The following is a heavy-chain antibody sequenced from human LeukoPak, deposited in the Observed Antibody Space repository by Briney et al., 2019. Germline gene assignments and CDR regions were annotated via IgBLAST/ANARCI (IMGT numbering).Heavy chain of an antibody. D-gene: IGHD3-3*01. J-gene: IGHJ3*02. Sequence: PSETLSLTCAVYGGSFSGYYWSWIRQPPGKGLEWMGEINHSGSTNYNPSLKSRVTISVDTSKNQFSLKLSSVTAADTAVYYCARGMGTYYDFWSGYHDAFDIWGQGTMVTVSS. CDR1: GGSFSGYY. V-gene: IGHV4-34*01. CDR2: INHSGST. CDR3: ARGMGTYYDFWSGYHDAFDI.